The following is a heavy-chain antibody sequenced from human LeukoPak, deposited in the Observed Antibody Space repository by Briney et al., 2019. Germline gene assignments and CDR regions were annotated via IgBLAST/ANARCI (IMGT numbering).Heavy chain of an antibody. D-gene: IGHD2-2*01. CDR3: ARSIVVVPAAIAY. Sequence: ASVKVSCKASGYTFTGYYIHWVRQAPGQGLEWMGWINPNSGGTNYAQKFQGRVTMTRDTSISTAYMELSRLRSDDTAVYYCARSIVVVPAAIAYWGQGTLVTVSS. J-gene: IGHJ4*02. CDR1: GYTFTGYY. CDR2: INPNSGGT. V-gene: IGHV1-2*02.